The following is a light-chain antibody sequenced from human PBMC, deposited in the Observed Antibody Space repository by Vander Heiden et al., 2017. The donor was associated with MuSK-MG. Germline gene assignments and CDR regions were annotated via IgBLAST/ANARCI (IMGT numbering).Light chain of an antibody. J-gene: IGKJ1*01. V-gene: IGKV3-20*01. Sequence: VLTQSPGTLSLSPGERATLSCRASQSVSSSYLAWYQQKPGQAPRLLIYGASSRATGIPDRFSGSGSGTDFTLTISRLEPEDFAVYYCQQYGSSPQTFGQGTKVEIK. CDR3: QQYGSSPQT. CDR1: QSVSSSY. CDR2: GAS.